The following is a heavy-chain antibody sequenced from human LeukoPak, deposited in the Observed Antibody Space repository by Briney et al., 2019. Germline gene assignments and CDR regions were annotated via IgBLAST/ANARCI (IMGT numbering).Heavy chain of an antibody. CDR3: EKRGARGSWNIDY. J-gene: IGHJ4*02. CDR1: GFSFSSYG. V-gene: IGHV3-30*18. D-gene: IGHD1-26*01. CDR2: ISYDGSNK. Sequence: GRSLRLSCAASGFSFSSYGMHWVRQAPGKGLEWVAVISYDGSNKYYADSVKGRFTISRDNSKNTVYLQMNSLRAEDTAVYYCEKRGARGSWNIDYWGQGILVTVSS.